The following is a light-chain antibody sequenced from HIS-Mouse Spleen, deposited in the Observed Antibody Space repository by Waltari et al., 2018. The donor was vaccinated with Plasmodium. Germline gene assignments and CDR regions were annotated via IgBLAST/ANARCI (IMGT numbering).Light chain of an antibody. CDR1: QDISNY. Sequence: DIQMTLSPSSLSASVVDRVTITCQASQDISNYLNWYQQKPGKAPKLLIYDASNLETGVPSRFSGSGSGTDFTFTISSLQPEDIATYYCQQYDNLPPLFTFGPGTKVDIK. J-gene: IGKJ3*01. V-gene: IGKV1-33*01. CDR3: QQYDNLPPLFT. CDR2: DAS.